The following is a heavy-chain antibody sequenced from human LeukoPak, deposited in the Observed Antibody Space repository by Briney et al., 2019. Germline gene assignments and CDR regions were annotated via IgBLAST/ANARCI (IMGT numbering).Heavy chain of an antibody. Sequence: GESLKISCKGSGYIFTSYWIGWVRQMPGKGLEWMGIIYPGDSDTRYSPSFQGQVTISADKSISTAYLQWSSLKASDTAMYFCARQRARSAPDYWGQGTLVTVSS. CDR2: IYPGDSDT. CDR1: GYIFTSYW. V-gene: IGHV5-51*01. J-gene: IGHJ4*02. CDR3: ARQRARSAPDY.